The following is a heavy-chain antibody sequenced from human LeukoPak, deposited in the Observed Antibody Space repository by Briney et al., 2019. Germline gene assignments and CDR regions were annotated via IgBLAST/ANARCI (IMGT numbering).Heavy chain of an antibody. CDR3: ARDKGTSYLSSFDY. D-gene: IGHD6-6*01. V-gene: IGHV3-66*01. CDR1: GFTVSSNY. CDR2: IYSGGST. Sequence: GGSLRLSCAASGFTVSSNYMSWVRQAPGKGLEWVSVIYSGGSTYYADSVKGRFTISRDNSKNTLYLQMNSLRATDTAVYYCARDKGTSYLSSFDYWGQGTLVTVSS. J-gene: IGHJ4*02.